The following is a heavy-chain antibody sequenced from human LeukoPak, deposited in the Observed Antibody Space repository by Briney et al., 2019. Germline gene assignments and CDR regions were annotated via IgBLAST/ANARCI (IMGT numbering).Heavy chain of an antibody. CDR3: AKGLTMVRGAVTN. D-gene: IGHD3-10*01. CDR2: IRSDGENK. J-gene: IGHJ4*02. V-gene: IGHV3-30*02. Sequence: PGGSLRLSCAVSGFTLIRNGMHWVRQAPGKGLEWVAFIRSDGENKYYADSVKGRLTVSRDTSKNTLFLEMNYLKTEDTATYYCAKGLTMVRGAVTNWGQGTQVTVSS. CDR1: GFTLIRNG.